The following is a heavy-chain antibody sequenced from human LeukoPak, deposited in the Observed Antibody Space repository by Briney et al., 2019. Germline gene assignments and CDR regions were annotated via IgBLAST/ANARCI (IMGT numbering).Heavy chain of an antibody. CDR2: ISNSGST. CDR3: GRDALVGYFSYYYMDV. Sequence: SETLSLACTVSGGSISSYYWTWIRQSPVKGLEWIGDISNSGSTSYNPSLKSRVTISIDTSKNQFSLKLSSVTAADTAVYYCGRDALVGYFSYYYMDVWGKGTTVTVSS. V-gene: IGHV4-59*01. CDR1: GGSISSYY. D-gene: IGHD2-15*01. J-gene: IGHJ6*03.